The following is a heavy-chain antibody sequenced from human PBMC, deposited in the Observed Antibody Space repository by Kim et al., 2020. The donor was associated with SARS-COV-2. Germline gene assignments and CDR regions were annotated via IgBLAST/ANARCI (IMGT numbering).Heavy chain of an antibody. J-gene: IGHJ4*02. V-gene: IGHV3-30*01. CDR3: ARGGSGSYYIYFDY. Sequence: ANAVTGRFTISRDNSKNTLYLQMNSLRGEDTAVYYCARGGSGSYYIYFDYWGQGTLVTVSS. D-gene: IGHD3-10*01.